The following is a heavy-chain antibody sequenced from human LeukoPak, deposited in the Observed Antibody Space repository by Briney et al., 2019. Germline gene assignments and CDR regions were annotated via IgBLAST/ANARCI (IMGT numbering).Heavy chain of an antibody. Sequence: PGGSLRLSCAASGCTFSSYAMSWVRQAPGKGLEWVSAISGSGGSTYYADSVKGRFTISRDNSKNTLYLQMNSLRAEDTAVYYCAKAKTYYDFWSGLDYWGQGTLVTVSS. J-gene: IGHJ4*02. CDR2: ISGSGGST. CDR1: GCTFSSYA. D-gene: IGHD3-3*01. CDR3: AKAKTYYDFWSGLDY. V-gene: IGHV3-23*01.